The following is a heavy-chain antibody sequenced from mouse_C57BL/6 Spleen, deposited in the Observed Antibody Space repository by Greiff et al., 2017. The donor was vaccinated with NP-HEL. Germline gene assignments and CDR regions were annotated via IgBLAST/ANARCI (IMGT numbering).Heavy chain of an antibody. CDR1: GFSLSTFGMG. CDR2: IWWDDDK. Sequence: QVTLKESGPGILQPSQTLSLTCSFSGFSLSTFGMGVGWIRQPSGKGLEWLAHIWWDDDKYYNPALKSRLTLSKDTSKNQVFLKIANVDTADTATYYCARIHEAYYSKPGYFDVWGTGTTVTVSS. V-gene: IGHV8-8*01. CDR3: ARIHEAYYSKPGYFDV. J-gene: IGHJ1*03. D-gene: IGHD2-5*01.